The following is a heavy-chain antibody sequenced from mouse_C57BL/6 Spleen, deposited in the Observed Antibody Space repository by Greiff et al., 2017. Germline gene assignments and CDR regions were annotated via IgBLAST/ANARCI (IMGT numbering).Heavy chain of an antibody. CDR2: ISSGGDYI. CDR1: GFTFSSYA. Sequence: EVQLVESGEGLVKPGGSLKLSCAASGFTFSSYAMSWVRQTPEKRLEWVAYISSGGDYIYYADTVKGRFTISRDNARNTLYLQMSSLKSEDTAMYYCTRAPYYGSSYGAMDYWGQGTSVTVSS. CDR3: TRAPYYGSSYGAMDY. D-gene: IGHD1-1*01. V-gene: IGHV5-9-1*02. J-gene: IGHJ4*01.